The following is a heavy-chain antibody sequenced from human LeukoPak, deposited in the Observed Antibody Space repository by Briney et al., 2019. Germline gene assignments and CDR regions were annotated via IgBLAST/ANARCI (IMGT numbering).Heavy chain of an antibody. V-gene: IGHV3-7*01. CDR1: GFTVSSNY. CDR3: AKAGYGSGSSSFDQ. J-gene: IGHJ4*02. Sequence: PGGSLRLSCAASGFTVSSNYMSWVRQAPGKGLEWVANIKQDGSEKYYVDSVKGRFTISRDNAKNSLHLQMNTLRAEDTAVYYCAKAGYGSGSSSFDQWGQGTLVTVSS. CDR2: IKQDGSEK. D-gene: IGHD3-10*01.